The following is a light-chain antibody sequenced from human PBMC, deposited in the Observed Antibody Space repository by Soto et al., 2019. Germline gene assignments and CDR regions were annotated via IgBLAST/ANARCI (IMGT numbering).Light chain of an antibody. Sequence: DIQMTQSPSTLSASVGDTVTVTCRASQSIGRWLAWYQQKPGKAPKLLIFDASTLENGVPARFSGSRSGPEFSLTISSLQPDDFAVYYCQQYNNWPLTFGGGTKVDIK. CDR3: QQYNNWPLT. CDR1: QSIGRW. V-gene: IGKV1-5*01. J-gene: IGKJ4*01. CDR2: DAS.